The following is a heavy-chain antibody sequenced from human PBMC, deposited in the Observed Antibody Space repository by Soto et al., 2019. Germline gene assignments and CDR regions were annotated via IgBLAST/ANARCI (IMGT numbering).Heavy chain of an antibody. J-gene: IGHJ4*02. CDR3: ARDDSSCYSAY. Sequence: SETLSLTCTVSGGSISSGDYYWSWIRQPPGKGLEWIGYIYYSGSTYYNPSLKSRVTTSVDTSKNQFSLKLSSVTAADTAVYYCARDDSSCYSAYWGQGTLVTSPQ. V-gene: IGHV4-30-4*01. CDR1: GGSISSGDYY. CDR2: IYYSGST. D-gene: IGHD3-22*01.